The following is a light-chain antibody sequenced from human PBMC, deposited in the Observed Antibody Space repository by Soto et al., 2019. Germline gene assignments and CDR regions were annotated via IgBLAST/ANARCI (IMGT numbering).Light chain of an antibody. CDR3: CSYAGSSTYV. V-gene: IGLV2-23*02. Sequence: QSALTQPASVSGSPGQSITISCTGTSSDVGNYNLVSWYQQHPGKAPKLMIYEVNKRPSGVSDRFSGSKSGNTASLTISGLQAEDEAEYSCCSYAGSSTYVFGTGTKLTVL. CDR1: SSDVGNYNL. CDR2: EVN. J-gene: IGLJ1*01.